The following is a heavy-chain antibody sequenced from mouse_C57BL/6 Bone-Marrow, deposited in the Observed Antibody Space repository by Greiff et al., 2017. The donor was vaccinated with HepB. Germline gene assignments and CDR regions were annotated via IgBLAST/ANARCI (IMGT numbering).Heavy chain of an antibody. CDR2: IDPEDGDT. D-gene: IGHD2-4*01. J-gene: IGHJ2*01. V-gene: IGHV14-2*01. Sequence: LVESGAELVKPGASVKLSCTASGFNIKDYYMHWVKQRTEQGLEWIGRIDPEDGDTKYAPKVQGEVTITADTSSNTVYLQLSSLTSEDTAVYYCAIYYDDRTVYFEDWGQGTTLTVSS. CDR1: GFNIKDYY. CDR3: AIYYDDRTVYFED.